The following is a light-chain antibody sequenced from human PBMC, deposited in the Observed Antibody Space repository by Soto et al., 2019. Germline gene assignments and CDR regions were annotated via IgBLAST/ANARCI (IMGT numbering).Light chain of an antibody. J-gene: IGKJ5*01. CDR3: MQALQSLT. Sequence: EIVMTQSPLPLPVTPGAPASISCRSSQSLLYNNTYNYLDWYVQKPGQSPQLLIYFGSNRAPGVPDRFSGSGSGTDFTLKINRVEAEDVGTYYCMQALQSLTFGQGTRLEIQ. CDR1: QSLLYNNTYNY. V-gene: IGKV2-28*01. CDR2: FGS.